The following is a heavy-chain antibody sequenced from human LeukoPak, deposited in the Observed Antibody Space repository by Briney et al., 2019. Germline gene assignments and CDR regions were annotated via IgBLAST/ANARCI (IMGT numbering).Heavy chain of an antibody. Sequence: SVKVSCKASGYTFTGYYMHWVRQAPGQGLEWMGGIIPIFGTANYAQKFQGRVTITTDESTSTAYMELSSLRSEDTAVYYCARVLGSTLDAFDIWGQGTMVTVSS. CDR3: ARVLGSTLDAFDI. CDR2: IIPIFGTA. CDR1: GYTFTGYY. V-gene: IGHV1-69*05. J-gene: IGHJ3*02. D-gene: IGHD2-2*01.